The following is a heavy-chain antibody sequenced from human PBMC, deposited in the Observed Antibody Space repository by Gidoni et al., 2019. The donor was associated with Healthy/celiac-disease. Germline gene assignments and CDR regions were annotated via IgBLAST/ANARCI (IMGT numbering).Heavy chain of an antibody. Sequence: EVQLVESGGGLVQPGSSLRLSCAASGFTFDDYAMHWVRQAPGKGLEWVSGISWNSGSIGYADSVKGRFTISRDNAKNSLYLQMNSLRAEDTALYYCAKGDYGDVVLSYYFDYWGQGTLVTVSS. CDR2: ISWNSGSI. V-gene: IGHV3-9*01. D-gene: IGHD4-17*01. CDR1: GFTFDDYA. J-gene: IGHJ4*02. CDR3: AKGDYGDVVLSYYFDY.